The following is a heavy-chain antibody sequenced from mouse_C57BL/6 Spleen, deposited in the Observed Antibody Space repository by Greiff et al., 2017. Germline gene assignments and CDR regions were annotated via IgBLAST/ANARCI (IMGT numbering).Heavy chain of an antibody. CDR1: GYTFTSYG. V-gene: IGHV1-81*01. D-gene: IGHD1-1*01. J-gene: IGHJ3*01. Sequence: VHLVESGAELARPGASVKLSCKASGYTFTSYGISWVKQRTGQGLEWIGEIYPRSGNTYYNEKFKGKATLTADKSSSTAYMELRSLTSEDSAVYFCARDYGSRGAWFAYWGQGTLVTVSA. CDR2: IYPRSGNT. CDR3: ARDYGSRGAWFAY.